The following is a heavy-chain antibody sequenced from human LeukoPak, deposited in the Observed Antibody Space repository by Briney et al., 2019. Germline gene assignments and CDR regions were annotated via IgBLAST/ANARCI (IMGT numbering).Heavy chain of an antibody. CDR3: AKGGDSGGDLWSGYYFEIRSYFDH. Sequence: GGSLRLSCAASGFTFSSYAMSWVRHARGKGLEGVSAISGNGGSTYYADSVKGRFTISRDNTKTTLYLQMTSLIAEDTVVYYCAKGGDSGGDLWSGYYFEIRSYFDHWGQGTLVTVSS. V-gene: IGHV3-23*01. J-gene: IGHJ4*02. CDR2: ISGNGGST. CDR1: GFTFSSYA. D-gene: IGHD3-3*01.